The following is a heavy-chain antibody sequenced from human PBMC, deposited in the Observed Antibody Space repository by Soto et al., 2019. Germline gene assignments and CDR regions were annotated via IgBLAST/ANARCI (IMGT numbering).Heavy chain of an antibody. Sequence: PSETLSLTCSVSGGSISSSSSYWGWIRQPPGKGLEWIGDIYETGSTYYNPSLKSRVTIYVDTSMEQFSLRWNSVTAADTATYYCVRLTSRISAASHGRSNCLVPWGAGILVTVSS. J-gene: IGHJ5*02. D-gene: IGHD2-15*01. CDR3: VRLTSRISAASHGRSNCLVP. CDR1: GGSISSSSSY. V-gene: IGHV4-39*01. CDR2: IYETGST.